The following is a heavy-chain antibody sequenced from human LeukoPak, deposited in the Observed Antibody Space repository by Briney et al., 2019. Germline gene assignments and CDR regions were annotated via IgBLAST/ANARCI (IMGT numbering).Heavy chain of an antibody. Sequence: SETLSLTCTVSGYSISSSYYWGWIRQPPGKGLEWIGSIYYSGSTYYNPSLKSRVTISVDTSKNQFSLKLSSVTAADTAVYYCARRRVGYAFDIWGQGTMVTVSS. CDR1: GYSISSSYY. CDR3: ARRRVGYAFDI. J-gene: IGHJ3*02. CDR2: IYYSGST. D-gene: IGHD3-10*01. V-gene: IGHV4-39*01.